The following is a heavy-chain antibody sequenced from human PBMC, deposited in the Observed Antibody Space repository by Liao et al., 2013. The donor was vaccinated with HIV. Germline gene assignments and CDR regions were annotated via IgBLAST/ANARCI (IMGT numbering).Heavy chain of an antibody. V-gene: IGHV4-34*01. J-gene: IGHJ4*02. CDR3: AIRYFDWLLSHLIDQ. D-gene: IGHD3-9*01. CDR2: IDHSGSA. CDR1: GGSFSGYS. Sequence: QLQLQESGPRLLKPSETLSLTCAVYGGSFSGYSWNWIRQPPGKGLEWIGEIDHSGSANYSPSLKNRVTISVDTSKKQFSLKLSSVTAADSAVYYCAIRYFDWLLSHLIDQWGQGTLVTVSS.